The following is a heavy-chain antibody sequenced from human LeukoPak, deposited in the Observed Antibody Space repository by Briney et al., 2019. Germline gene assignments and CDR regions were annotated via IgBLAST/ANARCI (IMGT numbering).Heavy chain of an antibody. CDR2: ISSSGSTI. V-gene: IGHV3-48*03. CDR1: GFTFSSYE. D-gene: IGHD6-19*01. J-gene: IGHJ4*02. CDR3: GRVKGSGWYGVEY. Sequence: PGGSLRLSCAASGFTFSSYEMNWVRQAPGEGLEWVSYISSSGSTIYYADSVKGRFTISRDHAKNSLYLQIDSLGAEDTAVYYGGRVKGSGWYGVEYWGQGTLVTVSS.